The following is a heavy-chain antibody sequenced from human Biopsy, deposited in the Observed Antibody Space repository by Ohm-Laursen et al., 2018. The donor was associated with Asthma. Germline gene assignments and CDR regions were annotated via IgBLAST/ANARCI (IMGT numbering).Heavy chain of an antibody. Sequence: SVKVSCDAPGGTFSNFAISWVRQAPGQGLEWLGGIMTVFGTTNYAQKFQGRVTITADESTSTAYMEVTSLRSEDTAIYYCARCQVGYSSGWSLLLKKIYYSGMDVWGQGTAVTVSS. D-gene: IGHD6-19*01. J-gene: IGHJ6*02. CDR1: GGTFSNFA. CDR2: IMTVFGTT. V-gene: IGHV1-69*13. CDR3: ARCQVGYSSGWSLLLKKIYYSGMDV.